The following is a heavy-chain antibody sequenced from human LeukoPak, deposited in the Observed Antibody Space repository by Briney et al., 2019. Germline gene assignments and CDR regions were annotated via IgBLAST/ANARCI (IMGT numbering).Heavy chain of an antibody. CDR3: ARMKATRIIDY. Sequence: AGSLRLSCAASGFTFSSYEMNWVRQAPGKGLEWVSYISGSGSAIYYADSVKGRFTISRDNAKNSLYLQMNSLRAEDTAVYYCARMKATRIIDYWGQGTLVTVSS. CDR1: GFTFSSYE. CDR2: ISGSGSAI. D-gene: IGHD2/OR15-2a*01. J-gene: IGHJ4*02. V-gene: IGHV3-48*03.